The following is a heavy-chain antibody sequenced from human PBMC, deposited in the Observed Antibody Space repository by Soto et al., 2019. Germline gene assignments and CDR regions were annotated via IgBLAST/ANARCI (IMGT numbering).Heavy chain of an antibody. CDR2: ISGSGATT. D-gene: IGHD5-18*01. J-gene: IGHJ4*02. V-gene: IGHV3-23*01. Sequence: ETLSLTCTVSGGSISSGDFCWSWIRQPPGKGLEWVSGISGSGATTSYADSVKGRFTISRDNSKNTLYLQMNSLRVEDTAVYYCAKVGFPYSYGYLFYYWGQGTLVTVSS. CDR1: GGSISSGD. CDR3: AKVGFPYSYGYLFYY.